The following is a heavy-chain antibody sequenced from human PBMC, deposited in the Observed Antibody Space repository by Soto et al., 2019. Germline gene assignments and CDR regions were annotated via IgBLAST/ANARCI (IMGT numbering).Heavy chain of an antibody. CDR3: ARGRRGGYKRRNWFDP. V-gene: IGHV4-34*01. Sequence: QVQLQQWGAGLLKPSETLSLTCAVYGGSFSGYYWSWIRQPPGKGLEWIGEINHSGSTNYNPSLKIRVTISVDTSQNQFSLKLSSVTAADTAVYYCARGRRGGYKRRNWFDPWGQGTLVTVSS. CDR1: GGSFSGYY. D-gene: IGHD5-12*01. CDR2: INHSGST. J-gene: IGHJ5*02.